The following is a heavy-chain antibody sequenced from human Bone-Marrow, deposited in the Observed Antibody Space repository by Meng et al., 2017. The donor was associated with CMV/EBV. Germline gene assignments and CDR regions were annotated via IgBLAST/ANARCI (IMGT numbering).Heavy chain of an antibody. J-gene: IGHJ4*02. CDR2: INPNSGGT. V-gene: IGHV1-2*02. CDR1: GYTFTGYD. CDR3: ARDLDWRPYGGNLGY. D-gene: IGHD4-23*01. Sequence: GYTFTGYDMHWGRQAPGQGLEWMGWINPNSGGTNYAQKFQGRVTMTTDTSTSTAYMELRSLRSDDTAVYYCARDLDWRPYGGNLGYWGQGTLVTVSS.